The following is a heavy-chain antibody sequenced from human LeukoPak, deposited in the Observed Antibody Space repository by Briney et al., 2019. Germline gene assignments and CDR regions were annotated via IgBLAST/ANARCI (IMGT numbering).Heavy chain of an antibody. D-gene: IGHD5-12*01. CDR3: ARQDHPPDIQRSGICYLDY. CDR2: IYDSGTT. CDR1: GGSINGYS. V-gene: IGHV4-59*08. Sequence: SETLSLTCTVSGGSINGYSWSWIRQPPGKGLEWIGYIYDSGTTSYNPSLKSRAAMLVDTSKNNFSLRLTSVTAADTAVYYCARQDHPPDIQRSGICYLDYWGQGALVTVSS. J-gene: IGHJ4*02.